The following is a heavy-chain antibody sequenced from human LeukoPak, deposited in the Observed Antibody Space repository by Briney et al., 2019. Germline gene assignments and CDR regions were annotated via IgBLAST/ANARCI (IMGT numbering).Heavy chain of an antibody. V-gene: IGHV3-21*01. Sequence: GGSLRLSCAASGLTFSDYSMNWVRQAPGKGLEWVSSISSSSSYIYYADSVKGRFTISRDNAENSLYLQMSSLRAEDTAVYYCARDSIMITFGGVIAYASDFDYWGQGTLVTVSS. CDR3: ARDSIMITFGGVIAYASDFDY. CDR1: GLTFSDYS. CDR2: ISSSSSYI. D-gene: IGHD3-16*02. J-gene: IGHJ4*02.